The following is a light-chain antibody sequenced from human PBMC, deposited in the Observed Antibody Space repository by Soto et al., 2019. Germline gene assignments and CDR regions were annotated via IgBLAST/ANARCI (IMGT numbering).Light chain of an antibody. CDR1: SSNNGSNS. V-gene: IGLV1-44*01. CDR3: AAWDDSLDGPI. CDR2: NNN. Sequence: QSVLTQPPSASGTPGQRVTISCSGSSSNNGSNSVNWYQQLPGTAPKLLIYNNNQRPSGVPDRFSGSKSGTSASLAISGLQSEDESDYYCAAWDDSLDGPIFGTGTKVTVL. J-gene: IGLJ1*01.